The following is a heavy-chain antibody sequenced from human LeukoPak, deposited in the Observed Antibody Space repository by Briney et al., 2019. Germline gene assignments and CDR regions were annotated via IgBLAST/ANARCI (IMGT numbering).Heavy chain of an antibody. V-gene: IGHV1-2*02. Sequence: GASVKVSCKASGYTFTGYYMHWVRPAPGQGLEWMGWINPNSGGTNYAQKFQGRVTMTRDTSISTAYMELSRLRSDDTAVYYCARVPYYYDSSDPNWGQGTLVTVSS. CDR1: GYTFTGYY. CDR3: ARVPYYYDSSDPN. J-gene: IGHJ4*02. CDR2: INPNSGGT. D-gene: IGHD3-22*01.